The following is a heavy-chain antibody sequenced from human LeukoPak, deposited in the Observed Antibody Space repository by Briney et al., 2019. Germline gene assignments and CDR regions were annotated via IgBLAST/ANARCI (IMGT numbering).Heavy chain of an antibody. D-gene: IGHD3-3*01. V-gene: IGHV3-21*01. J-gene: IGHJ5*02. CDR3: ARRDFITIFGVVISGGFDP. Sequence: GGSLRLSCVASEFTFSSSAMHWVRQAPGKGLEWVSSISSSSSYIYYADSVKGRFTISRDNAKNSLYLQMNSLRAEDTAVYYCARRDFITIFGVVISGGFDPWGQGTLVTVSS. CDR1: EFTFSSSA. CDR2: ISSSSSYI.